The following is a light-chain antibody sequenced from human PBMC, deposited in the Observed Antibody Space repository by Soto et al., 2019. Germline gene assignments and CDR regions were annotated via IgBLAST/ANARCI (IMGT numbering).Light chain of an antibody. J-gene: IGKJ4*01. CDR3: KEVLKTPPLT. CDR2: LGS. V-gene: IGKV2-28*01. CDR1: QSLLHSNGYNY. Sequence: DIVMTQSPLSLPVTPGEPASISCRSSQSLLHSNGYNYLDWYLQKPGQSPQLLIYLGSHRASGVPDRFSGSGSGTDFTLKISRVEDEDDGGHYGKEVLKTPPLTVGGGTRVDIK.